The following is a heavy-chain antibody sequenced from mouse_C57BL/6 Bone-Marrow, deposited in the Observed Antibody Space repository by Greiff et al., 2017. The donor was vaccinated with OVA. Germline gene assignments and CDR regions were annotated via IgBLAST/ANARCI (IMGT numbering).Heavy chain of an antibody. D-gene: IGHD1-1*01. V-gene: IGHV1-54*01. J-gene: IGHJ1*03. CDR2: INPGSGGT. CDR1: GYAFTNYL. CDR3: ARSDGSSYRYFDV. Sequence: VKLQQSGAELVRPGTSVKVSCKASGYAFTNYLIEWVKQRPGQGLEWIGVINPGSGGTNYNEKFKGKATLTADKSSSTAYMQLSSLTSEDSAVYFCARSDGSSYRYFDVWGTGTTVTVSS.